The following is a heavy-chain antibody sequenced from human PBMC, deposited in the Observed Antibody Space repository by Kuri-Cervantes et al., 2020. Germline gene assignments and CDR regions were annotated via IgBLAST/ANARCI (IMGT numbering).Heavy chain of an antibody. Sequence: ASVKVSCKASGYTFTSYGISWVRQAPGQGLEWMGWISAYNGNTNYAQKFRGRVTITRDTSASTAYMELSSLRSEDTALYYCARVVALRDYFDYWGQGTLVTVSS. D-gene: IGHD6-6*01. V-gene: IGHV1-18*01. CDR3: ARVVALRDYFDY. J-gene: IGHJ4*02. CDR2: ISAYNGNT. CDR1: GYTFTSYG.